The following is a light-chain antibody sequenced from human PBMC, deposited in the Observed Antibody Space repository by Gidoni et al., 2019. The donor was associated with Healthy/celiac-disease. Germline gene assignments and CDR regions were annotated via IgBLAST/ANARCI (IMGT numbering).Light chain of an antibody. Sequence: EIVLTQSPGTLSLSPGERATLSCRASQRVSSSYLAWYQQKPGQAPRLLIYGASSRATGIPYRFSGSGSGTDFTLTISRLEPEDFAVYYCQQYGSSPPLTFGGGTKVEIK. J-gene: IGKJ4*01. CDR1: QRVSSSY. V-gene: IGKV3-20*01. CDR2: GAS. CDR3: QQYGSSPPLT.